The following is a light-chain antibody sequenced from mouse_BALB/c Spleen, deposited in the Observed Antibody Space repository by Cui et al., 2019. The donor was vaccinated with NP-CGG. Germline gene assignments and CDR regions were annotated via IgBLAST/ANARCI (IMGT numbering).Light chain of an antibody. CDR1: TGAITTNNY. V-gene: IGLV1*01. Sequence: QAVVTKVSALTTSPGETVTLTCRSTTGAITTNNYANWVQEKPDHLFTGLIGGTNNRAPGVPARFSGSLIGDKAALTITGAQTEDEAIYFCALWYSNHWVFGGGTKLTVL. CDR3: ALWYSNHWV. J-gene: IGLJ1*01. CDR2: GTN.